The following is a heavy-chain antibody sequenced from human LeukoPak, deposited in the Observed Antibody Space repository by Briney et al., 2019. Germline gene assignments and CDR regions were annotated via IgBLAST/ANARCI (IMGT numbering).Heavy chain of an antibody. D-gene: IGHD4-17*01. Sequence: PSETLSLTCTVSGGSISSYYWSWIRQPPGKGLEWIGEINHSGSTSYNPSLKSRVTVSLDTSKNHFSLRLSSVTAADTAVYYCARGIYGDYYFDYWGQGTLVTVSS. CDR1: GGSISSYY. CDR3: ARGIYGDYYFDY. J-gene: IGHJ4*02. V-gene: IGHV4-34*01. CDR2: INHSGST.